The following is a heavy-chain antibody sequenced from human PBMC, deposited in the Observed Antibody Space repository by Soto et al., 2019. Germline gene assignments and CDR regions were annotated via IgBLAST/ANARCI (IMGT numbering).Heavy chain of an antibody. D-gene: IGHD2-21*02. CDR2: IIPMFGTP. CDR3: ARAVVVPAIVYQYHAMDA. J-gene: IGHJ6*02. V-gene: IGHV1-69*12. CDR1: GGTFSSYA. Sequence: QVQLVQSGAEVKKPGSSVKVSCKASGGTFSSYAISWVRQAPGQGLEGMGGIIPMFGTPNYALRCQGRVTITADESTRTAYMELRSLRSEDTAVYYCARAVVVPAIVYQYHAMDAWGQGTTVTVSS.